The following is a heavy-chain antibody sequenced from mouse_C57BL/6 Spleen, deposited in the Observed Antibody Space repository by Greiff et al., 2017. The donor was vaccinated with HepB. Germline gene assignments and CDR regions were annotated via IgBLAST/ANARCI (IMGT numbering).Heavy chain of an antibody. CDR3: ARAPLTTIVATRYFDV. Sequence: EVQLQQSGPELVKPGASVKIPCKASGYTFTDYNMDWVKQSHGKSLEWIGDINPNNGGTIYNQKFKGKATLTVDKSSSTAYMELRSLTSEDTAVYYCARAPLTTIVATRYFDVWLTGTTVTVSS. CDR1: GYTFTDYN. D-gene: IGHD1-1*01. CDR2: INPNNGGT. V-gene: IGHV1-18*01. J-gene: IGHJ1*03.